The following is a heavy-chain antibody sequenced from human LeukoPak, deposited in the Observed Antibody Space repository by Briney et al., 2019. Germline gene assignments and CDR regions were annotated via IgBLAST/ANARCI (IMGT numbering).Heavy chain of an antibody. CDR2: IYPGDSDT. CDR3: ARLSPGYYDSSGSSFDY. D-gene: IGHD3-22*01. CDR1: GYSFTSYW. J-gene: IGHJ4*02. V-gene: IGHV5-51*01. Sequence: PGESLKISCKGSGYSFTSYWIGWVRQMPGKGLEWMGIIYPGDSDTRYSPSFQGQVTISADKSISTAYLQWSSLKASDTAMYYCARLSPGYYDSSGSSFDYWGQGTLVTVSS.